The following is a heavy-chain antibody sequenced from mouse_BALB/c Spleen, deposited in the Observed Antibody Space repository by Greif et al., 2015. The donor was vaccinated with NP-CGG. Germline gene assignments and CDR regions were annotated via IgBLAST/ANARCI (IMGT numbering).Heavy chain of an antibody. CDR2: IRSKSNNYAT. D-gene: IGHD2-14*01. CDR3: VRQTYRYDGYWYFDV. Sequence: EVKLVESGGGLVQPKGSLKLSCAASGFTFNTYAMNWVRQAPGKGLEWVARIRSKSNNYATYYADSVKDRFTISRDDSQSMLYLQMNNLKTEDTAMYYCVRQTYRYDGYWYFDVWGAGTTVTVSS. J-gene: IGHJ1*01. CDR1: GFTFNTYA. V-gene: IGHV10-1*02.